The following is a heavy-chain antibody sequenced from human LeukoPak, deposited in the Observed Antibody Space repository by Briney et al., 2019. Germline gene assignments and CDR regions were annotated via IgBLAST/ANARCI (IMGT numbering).Heavy chain of an antibody. CDR1: GFTFSSYA. Sequence: GRSLRLSCAASGFTFSSYAMHWVRQAPGKGLEWVAVISYDGSNKYYADSVKGRFTISRDNSKNTLYLQMNSLRAEDTAVYYCARAHNYYDSSYIDYWGQGTLVTVSS. CDR3: ARAHNYYDSSYIDY. V-gene: IGHV3-30*04. J-gene: IGHJ4*02. D-gene: IGHD3-22*01. CDR2: ISYDGSNK.